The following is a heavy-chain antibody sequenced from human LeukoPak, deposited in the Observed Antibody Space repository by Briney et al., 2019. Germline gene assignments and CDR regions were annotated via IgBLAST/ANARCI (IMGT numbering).Heavy chain of an antibody. J-gene: IGHJ4*02. V-gene: IGHV3-30*03. D-gene: IGHD3-3*01. Sequence: GRSLRLSCAPSGFTFSRHGMHWVRQAPGKGLEWVAIISNDGSRKYYAHSVEGRFTISRDDSKNTLYLQMDSLRAEDTAVYYCARDRAWNYFDYWGQGTLVTVSS. CDR1: GFTFSRHG. CDR3: ARDRAWNYFDY. CDR2: ISNDGSRK.